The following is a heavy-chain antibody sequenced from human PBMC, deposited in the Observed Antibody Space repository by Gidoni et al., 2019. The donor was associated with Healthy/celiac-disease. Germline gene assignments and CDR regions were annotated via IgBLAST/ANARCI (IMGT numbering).Heavy chain of an antibody. J-gene: IGHJ4*02. V-gene: IGHV3-7*03. CDR3: ARDLFRQCLVRGGTMDS. D-gene: IGHD6-19*01. CDR1: GSTFSIYW. CDR2: TKQAGCEK. Sequence: EVQLVESGGGWVQPGGSLRLSCAAAGSTFSIYWMSWVRQAPGKGLEWVANTKQAGCEKYYVDSGKGRFTVSRDNAKNSRYLQMNGLRAEDTAVYYCARDLFRQCLVRGGTMDSWGQGTLVTVSS.